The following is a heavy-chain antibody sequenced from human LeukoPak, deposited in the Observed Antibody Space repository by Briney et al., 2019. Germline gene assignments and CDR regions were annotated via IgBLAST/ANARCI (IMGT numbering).Heavy chain of an antibody. CDR1: GYTFTGYY. Sequence: GASVKVSCKASGYTFTGYYMHWVRQAPGQGLEWMGWINPNSGGTNYAQKFQGRVTMTRDTSISTAYMELSRLRSDDTAVYYCARPHPHDFWSGYSAYNWFDPWGQGTLVTVSS. J-gene: IGHJ5*02. D-gene: IGHD3-3*01. CDR3: ARPHPHDFWSGYSAYNWFDP. CDR2: INPNSGGT. V-gene: IGHV1-2*02.